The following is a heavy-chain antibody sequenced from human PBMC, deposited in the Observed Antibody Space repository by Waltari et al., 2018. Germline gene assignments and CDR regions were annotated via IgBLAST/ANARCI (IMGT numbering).Heavy chain of an antibody. CDR2: IYTSGST. D-gene: IGHD6-6*01. V-gene: IGHV4-4*09. J-gene: IGHJ6*03. CDR1: GGSISSYY. CDR3: ARSSSSTLYYYCYYMDV. Sequence: QVQLQESGPGLVKPSETLSLTCTVSGGSISSYYWSWIRQPPGKGLEWIGYIYTSGSTNYNPSLKSRVTISVDTSKNQFSLKLSSVTAADTAVYYCARSSSSTLYYYCYYMDVWGKGTTVTVSS.